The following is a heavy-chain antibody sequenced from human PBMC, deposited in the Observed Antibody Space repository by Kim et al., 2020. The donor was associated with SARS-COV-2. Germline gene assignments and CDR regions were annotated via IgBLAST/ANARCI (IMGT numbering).Heavy chain of an antibody. Sequence: ASVKVSCKASGYTFTSYDINWVRQATGQGLEWMGWMNPNSGNTGYAQKFQGRVTMTRNTSISTAYMELSSLRSEDTAVYYCARGIVEGNLADWFFGQYYYYGMDVWGQGTTVTVSS. CDR2: MNPNSGNT. D-gene: IGHD3-9*01. J-gene: IGHJ6*02. CDR3: ARGIVEGNLADWFFGQYYYYGMDV. V-gene: IGHV1-8*01. CDR1: GYTFTSYD.